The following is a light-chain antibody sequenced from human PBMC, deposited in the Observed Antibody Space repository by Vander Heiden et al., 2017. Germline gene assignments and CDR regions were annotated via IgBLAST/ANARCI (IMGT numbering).Light chain of an antibody. CDR3: QQSYSTPLT. J-gene: IGKJ4*01. CDR2: AAS. Sequence: DIQMTQSPSSLSASVGDRVTITCRASQSISSYLNWYQQKPVKAPKLLIYAASSLQSGVPSTFSGSGSGTDFTLTISSLQPEDFATYYSQQSYSTPLTFGGGTKVEIK. V-gene: IGKV1-39*01. CDR1: QSISSY.